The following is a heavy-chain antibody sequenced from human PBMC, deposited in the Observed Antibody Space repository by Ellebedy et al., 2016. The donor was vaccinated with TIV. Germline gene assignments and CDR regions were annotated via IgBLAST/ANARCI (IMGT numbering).Heavy chain of an antibody. J-gene: IGHJ4*02. D-gene: IGHD3-16*01. CDR3: AARPGGAASGRFDY. V-gene: IGHV1-58*02. Sequence: AASVKVSCKASGFTFTSSVIQWVRQARGQRLEWIGWIVVYSGHTGYAQKFQERVTITRDMSTRTAYMELSSLRSEDTALYYCAARPGGAASGRFDYWGQGTLVTVSS. CDR2: IVVYSGHT. CDR1: GFTFTSSV.